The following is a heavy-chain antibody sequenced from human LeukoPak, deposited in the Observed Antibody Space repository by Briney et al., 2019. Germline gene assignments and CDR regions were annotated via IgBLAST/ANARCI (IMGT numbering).Heavy chain of an antibody. J-gene: IGHJ4*02. V-gene: IGHV4-61*08. D-gene: IGHD2-15*01. CDR2: IYYIRNT. Sequence: SETLSLTCTVSVASVGSAGYYWSWIRQPPGGGLEWIGYIYYIRNTNYNPSLKSRVTMSLDPSKNQFSLKLNSVTAADTAVYYSARAESQGGSYRDYFGYWGQGTLVTVSS. CDR3: ARAESQGGSYRDYFGY. CDR1: VASVGSAGYY.